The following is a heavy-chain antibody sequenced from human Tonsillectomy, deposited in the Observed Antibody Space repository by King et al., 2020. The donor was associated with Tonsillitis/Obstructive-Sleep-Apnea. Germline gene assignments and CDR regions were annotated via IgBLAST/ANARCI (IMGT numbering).Heavy chain of an antibody. CDR1: GGTFSSYA. CDR3: ARDRGSTVTTPSWNYYMDV. D-gene: IGHD4-17*01. V-gene: IGHV1-69*01. CDR2: IIPLFGTA. Sequence: QLVQSGAEVKKPGSSVKVSCKASGGTFSSYAISCVRQAPGQGLEWMGGIIPLFGTANYAQKFQGRVTITADESTSTVYMELSSLRSEDTAVYYCARDRGSTVTTPSWNYYMDVWGKGTTVTVSS. J-gene: IGHJ6*03.